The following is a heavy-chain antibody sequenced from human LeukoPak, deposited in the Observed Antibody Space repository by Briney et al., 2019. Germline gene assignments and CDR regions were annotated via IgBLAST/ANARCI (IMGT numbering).Heavy chain of an antibody. CDR2: VYHSGTPT. CDR1: GYSITSGYY. CDR3: ARDSRGGGPDFDY. J-gene: IGHJ4*02. V-gene: IGHV4-38-2*02. Sequence: SETLSLTCTVSGYSITSGYYWGWIRQPPGKGLEWIGSVYHSGTPTSYNPSLKSRVTISIDTSRNQFSLKLSSVTAADTAVYYCARDSRGGGPDFDYWGQGTLVTVSS. D-gene: IGHD3-16*01.